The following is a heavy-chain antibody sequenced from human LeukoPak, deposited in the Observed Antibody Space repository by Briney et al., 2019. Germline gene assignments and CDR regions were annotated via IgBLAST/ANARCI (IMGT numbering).Heavy chain of an antibody. D-gene: IGHD6-19*01. Sequence: QAGGSLRLSCVASGFTFDDYAMHWVRQAPGKGLEWVSAMSWNGDNIAYADSVKGRFTISRDNSKNSLYLQMNSLRTEDTALYYCAKDIPDYSSGWYYFDYWGQGTLVTVSS. J-gene: IGHJ4*02. V-gene: IGHV3-9*01. CDR2: MSWNGDNI. CDR1: GFTFDDYA. CDR3: AKDIPDYSSGWYYFDY.